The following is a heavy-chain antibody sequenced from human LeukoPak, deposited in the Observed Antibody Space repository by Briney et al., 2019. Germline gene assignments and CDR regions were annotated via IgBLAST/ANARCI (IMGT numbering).Heavy chain of an antibody. CDR3: LVVPAAIPKNWFDP. CDR1: GGLFSRSSYC. J-gene: IGHJ5*02. V-gene: IGHV4-39*01. CDR2: ISYSGST. D-gene: IGHD2-2*01. Sequence: SETLSLSCSVSGGLFSRSSYCCWWIPRPAGKGLQWIGRISYSGSTSYNPSLKSRVTISIDTSKSQFSLKLSSVTAADTAVYYCLVVPAAIPKNWFDPWGQGTLVTVSS.